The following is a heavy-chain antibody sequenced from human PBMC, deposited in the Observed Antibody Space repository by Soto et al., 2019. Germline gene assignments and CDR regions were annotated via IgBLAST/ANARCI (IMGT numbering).Heavy chain of an antibody. V-gene: IGHV1-3*01. Sequence: GASVKVSCKDSGYTFTSYAMHWVRQAPGQRLEWMGWINAGNGNTKYSQKFQGRVTITRDTSASTAYMELSSLRSEDTAVYYCARGLNGYLHYFDYWGQGTLVTVSS. J-gene: IGHJ4*02. D-gene: IGHD5-18*01. CDR1: GYTFTSYA. CDR2: INAGNGNT. CDR3: ARGLNGYLHYFDY.